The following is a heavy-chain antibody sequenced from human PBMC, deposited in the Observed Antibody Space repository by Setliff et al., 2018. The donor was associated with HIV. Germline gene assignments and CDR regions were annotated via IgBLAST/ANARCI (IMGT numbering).Heavy chain of an antibody. CDR3: ASTGYSSGWSFDY. CDR2: IYHSGST. D-gene: IGHD6-19*01. J-gene: IGHJ4*02. Sequence: SETLSLTCTVSGYSISSGYDWGWIRQPPGKGLEWIGSIYHSGSTYYNPSLESLVTISVDTSKNQFSLKLSSVTAADTAVYYCASTGYSSGWSFDYWGQGTLVTVSS. CDR1: GYSISSGYD. V-gene: IGHV4-38-2*02.